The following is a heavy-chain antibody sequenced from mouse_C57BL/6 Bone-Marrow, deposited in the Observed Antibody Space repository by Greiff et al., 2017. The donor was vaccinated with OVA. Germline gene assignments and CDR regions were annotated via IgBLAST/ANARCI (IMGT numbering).Heavy chain of an antibody. CDR3: AIGSRYY. Sequence: VKLMESGAELVRPGASVKLSCKASGYTFTDYYIHWVKQRPGQGLEWIARIYPGSGNTYYNEKFKGKATLTAEKSSSTAYMQLSSLTSEDSAVYFCAIGSRYYWGQGTTLTVSS. D-gene: IGHD1-1*01. CDR1: GYTFTDYY. J-gene: IGHJ2*01. V-gene: IGHV1-76*01. CDR2: IYPGSGNT.